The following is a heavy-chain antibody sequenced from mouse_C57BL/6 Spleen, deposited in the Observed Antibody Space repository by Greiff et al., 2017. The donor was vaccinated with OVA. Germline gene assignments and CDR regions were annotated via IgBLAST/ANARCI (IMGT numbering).Heavy chain of an antibody. J-gene: IGHJ4*01. CDR3: AREGYGNDAMDY. CDR2: IYPSYSET. CDR1: GYTFTSYW. V-gene: IGHV1-61*01. D-gene: IGHD2-10*02. Sequence: QVQLQQPGAELVRPGSSVKLSCKASGYTFTSYWMDWVKQRPGQGLEWIGNIYPSYSETHYNQQFKDKATLTVDKSSSTAYMQLSSLTSDDSAVYYCAREGYGNDAMDYWGQGTSVTVSS.